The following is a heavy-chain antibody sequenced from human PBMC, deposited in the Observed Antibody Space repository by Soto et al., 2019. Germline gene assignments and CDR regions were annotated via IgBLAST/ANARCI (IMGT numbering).Heavy chain of an antibody. CDR3: ARGIRNYYGVDV. V-gene: IGHV3-74*01. Sequence: EAQLVESGGGLVQPGGSLRLSCAASGFTFSSYWMHWVRQAPGKGLVWVSRINTDASTTNYADPVKGRFTIFRDNVENTVYLQMNSLRVEDTAVYYCARGIRNYYGVDVWGQGTTVTVS. D-gene: IGHD2-21*01. CDR2: INTDASTT. J-gene: IGHJ6*02. CDR1: GFTFSSYW.